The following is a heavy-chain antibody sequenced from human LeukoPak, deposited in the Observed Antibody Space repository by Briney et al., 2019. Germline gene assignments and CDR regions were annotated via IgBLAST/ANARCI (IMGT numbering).Heavy chain of an antibody. CDR2: ISGSGGST. CDR1: GFTFSSYA. J-gene: IGHJ6*03. Sequence: PGGSLRLSCAASGFTFSSYAMSWVRQAPGKGLEWVSAISGSGGSTYYADSVKGRFTISRDNAKNSLYLQMNSLRAEDTALYYCARGRDYYYYYMDVWGKGTTVTVSS. V-gene: IGHV3-23*01. CDR3: ARGRDYYYYYMDV.